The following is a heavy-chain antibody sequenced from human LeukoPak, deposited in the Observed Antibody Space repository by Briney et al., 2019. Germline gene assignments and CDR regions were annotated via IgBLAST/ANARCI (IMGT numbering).Heavy chain of an antibody. D-gene: IGHD5-18*01. CDR2: IYYSGST. J-gene: IGHJ3*01. V-gene: IGHV4-39*01. CDR3: VRNPRNSYGYDAFDV. CDR1: GGSISSSSYY. Sequence: SETLSLTCTVSGGSISSSSYYWGWIRQPPGKGLEWIGSIYYSGSTYYNPSLKSRVTISVDTSKNQFSLRLSSVTATDTAVYYCVRNPRNSYGYDAFDVWGQGTMVTVSS.